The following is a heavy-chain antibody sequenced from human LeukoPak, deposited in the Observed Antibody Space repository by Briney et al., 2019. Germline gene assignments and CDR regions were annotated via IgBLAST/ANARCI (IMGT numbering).Heavy chain of an antibody. CDR3: ARAHRRGSRSTWFDP. D-gene: IGHD3-10*01. J-gene: IGHJ5*02. Sequence: SVKVSCKASGGTVSSYAISWVRQTPGQGLEWMGGIIPIFGTANYAQKFQGRVTITADESTSTAYMELSSLRSEDTAVYYCARAHRRGSRSTWFDPWGQGTLVTVSS. CDR1: GGTVSSYA. CDR2: IIPIFGTA. V-gene: IGHV1-69*13.